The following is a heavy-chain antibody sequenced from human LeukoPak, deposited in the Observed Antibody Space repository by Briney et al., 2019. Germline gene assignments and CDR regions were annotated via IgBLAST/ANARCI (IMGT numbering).Heavy chain of an antibody. J-gene: IGHJ5*02. V-gene: IGHV3-53*01. D-gene: IGHD6-6*01. Sequence: QSGESLRLSCAVSGFTVRSNYRAWVRQARGKGEELVSILYSSGDTYYADSVQGRFTISRDNSKNTLYLQMSSLRADDTAIYYCAKVILIAAAHGDFIDLWGQGTLVSVSS. CDR2: LYSSGDT. CDR1: GFTVRSNY. CDR3: AKVILIAAAHGDFIDL.